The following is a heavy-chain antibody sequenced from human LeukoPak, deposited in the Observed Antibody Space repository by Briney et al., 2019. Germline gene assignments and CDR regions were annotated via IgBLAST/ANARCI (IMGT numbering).Heavy chain of an antibody. CDR3: ARQGVTIFVGGMDV. V-gene: IGHV3-66*04. CDR2: IYSGGST. Sequence: GGSLRLSCAASGFTVSSNYMSWVRQAPGKGLEWVSVIYSGGSTYYADSVKGRFTISRDNSKNTLYLQMNSLRAEDTAVYYCARQGVTIFVGGMDVWGQGTTVTVSS. J-gene: IGHJ6*02. CDR1: GFTVSSNY. D-gene: IGHD3-3*01.